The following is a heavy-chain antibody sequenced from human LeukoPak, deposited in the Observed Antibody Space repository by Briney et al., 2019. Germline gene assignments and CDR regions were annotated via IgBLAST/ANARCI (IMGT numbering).Heavy chain of an antibody. CDR2: ISIGSDYI. V-gene: IGHV3-21*01. Sequence: GGSLRLSCAASGFTFSSYGMHWVRQAPGKGLEWVSSISIGSDYIHYADSVKGRFTISRDNTKNSLYLQMNSLRVEDTAVYYCARRSYYMDVWGKGTTVTVSS. CDR1: GFTFSSYG. J-gene: IGHJ6*03. CDR3: ARRSYYMDV.